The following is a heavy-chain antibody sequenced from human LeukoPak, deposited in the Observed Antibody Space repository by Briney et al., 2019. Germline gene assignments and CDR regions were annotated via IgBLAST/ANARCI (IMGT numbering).Heavy chain of an antibody. V-gene: IGHV1-18*01. Sequence: ASVKVSCKASGYTFTSYGISWVRQAPGQGLEWMGWISAYNGDTNYAQKLQGRVTMTTDTSTSTAYMELRSLRSDDTAVYYCARSYDSSGYYYPGIDYWGQGTLVTVSS. CDR1: GYTFTSYG. CDR3: ARSYDSSGYYYPGIDY. D-gene: IGHD3-22*01. CDR2: ISAYNGDT. J-gene: IGHJ4*02.